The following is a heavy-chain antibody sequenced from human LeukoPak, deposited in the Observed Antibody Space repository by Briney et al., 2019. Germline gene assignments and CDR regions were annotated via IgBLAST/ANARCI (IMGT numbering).Heavy chain of an antibody. D-gene: IGHD5-18*01. CDR1: GGSISSYY. CDR3: ARQPAATAAFDI. J-gene: IGHJ3*02. CDR2: VHNNGET. V-gene: IGHV4-59*08. Sequence: PSETLSLTCTVSGGSISSYYWSWSRQPPGKGLEWIAYVHNNGETKHNPSLKSRDTISVDTPNNQISLRLGSVTAADTAMCYCARQPAATAAFDIWGLGTMVTVSS.